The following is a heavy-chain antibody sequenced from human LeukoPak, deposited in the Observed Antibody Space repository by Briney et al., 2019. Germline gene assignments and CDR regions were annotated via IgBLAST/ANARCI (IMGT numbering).Heavy chain of an antibody. J-gene: IGHJ6*02. CDR2: ISYDGSNK. V-gene: IGHV3-30-3*01. CDR1: GFTFSSYA. CDR3: AREWKGYCSSTSCYSGPYYYGMDV. Sequence: GGSLRLSCAASGFTFSSYAMHWVRQAPGKGLEWVAVISYDGSNKYYADSVKGRFTISRDNSKNTLYLQMNSLRAGDTAVYYCAREWKGYCSSTSCYSGPYYYGMDVWGQGTTVTVSS. D-gene: IGHD2-2*01.